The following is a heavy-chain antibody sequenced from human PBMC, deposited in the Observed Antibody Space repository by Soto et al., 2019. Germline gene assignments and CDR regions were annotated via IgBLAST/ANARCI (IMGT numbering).Heavy chain of an antibody. V-gene: IGHV2-5*02. CDR1: GDSISSYYWS. Sequence: TLSLTCTVSGDSISSYYWSWIRQPPGKGLEWLALIYWDDDKRYSPSLKSRLTITKDTSKNQVVLTMTNMDPVDTATYYCAHRRGSGWYTRIMYGMDVWGQGTTVT. CDR2: IYWDDDK. CDR3: AHRRGSGWYTRIMYGMDV. D-gene: IGHD6-19*01. J-gene: IGHJ6*02.